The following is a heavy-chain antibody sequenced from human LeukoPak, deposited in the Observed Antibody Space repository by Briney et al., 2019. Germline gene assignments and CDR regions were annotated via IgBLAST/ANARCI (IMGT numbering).Heavy chain of an antibody. D-gene: IGHD3-22*01. Sequence: GSSLRLSCAASGFTFSSYCMHWVRQAPGKGLEWVAVISYDGSNKYYADSVKGRFTISRDNSKNTLYLQMNSLRAEDTAVYYCAKDYYDTDYWGQGTLVTVSS. CDR2: ISYDGSNK. CDR3: AKDYYDTDY. V-gene: IGHV3-30*18. CDR1: GFTFSSYC. J-gene: IGHJ4*02.